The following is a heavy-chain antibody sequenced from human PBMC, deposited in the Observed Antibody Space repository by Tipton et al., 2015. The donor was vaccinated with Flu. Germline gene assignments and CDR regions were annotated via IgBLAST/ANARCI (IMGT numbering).Heavy chain of an antibody. Sequence: TLSLTCTVSGGSISSGGYYWSWIRQHPGKGLEWIGYIYCSGSTYYNPSLKSRVTISVDTSKNQFSLKLSSVTAADTAVYYCAREGDYYDSSGPISLFYYWGQGTLVTVSS. CDR3: AREGDYYDSSGPISLFYY. J-gene: IGHJ4*02. D-gene: IGHD3-22*01. CDR1: GGSISSGGYY. V-gene: IGHV4-31*03. CDR2: IYCSGST.